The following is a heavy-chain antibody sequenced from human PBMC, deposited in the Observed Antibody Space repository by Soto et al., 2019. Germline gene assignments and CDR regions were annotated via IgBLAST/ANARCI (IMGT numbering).Heavy chain of an antibody. D-gene: IGHD2-2*01. CDR1: GFIFSDRY. CDR3: AREVTTSHYYFDF. Sequence: GGSLRLSCAASGFIFSDRYMSWIRQAPGKGLEWVSYISSSGRTTHYADSVKGRFTISRDNAKNSLYLQMSSLRVEDTAVYFCAREVTTSHYYFDFWGQGTLVTVSS. J-gene: IGHJ4*02. CDR2: ISSSGRTT. V-gene: IGHV3-11*01.